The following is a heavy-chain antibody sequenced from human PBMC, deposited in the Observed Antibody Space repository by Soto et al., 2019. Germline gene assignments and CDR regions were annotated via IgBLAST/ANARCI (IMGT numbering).Heavy chain of an antibody. D-gene: IGHD5-12*01. Sequence: PSETLSLTCTVSGGSIKVGGYYWGWIRQPPGKGLEWVATIYYSGTTYYNPSLKSRLTISLDTYRNQFSLDLTSVTAADTAVYYCARLAYSHYSTWGQGTLLTGS. J-gene: IGHJ4*02. V-gene: IGHV4-39*01. CDR3: ARLAYSHYST. CDR2: IYYSGTT. CDR1: GGSIKVGGYY.